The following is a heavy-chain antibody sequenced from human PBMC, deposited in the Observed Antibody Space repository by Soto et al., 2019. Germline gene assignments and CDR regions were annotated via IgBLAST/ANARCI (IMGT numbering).Heavy chain of an antibody. Sequence: SDTLSLTCRCSGGSISDDYWSWIRQPPGKRLEWIGYMYKGGSINYNPSLKSRVTFSVDTSKNQFSLKLSSVTAADTAVYYCARSYYDRSGYAVDPWGQGTLVTVS. CDR1: GGSISDDY. CDR2: MYKGGSI. V-gene: IGHV4-4*09. J-gene: IGHJ5*02. D-gene: IGHD3-22*01. CDR3: ARSYYDRSGYAVDP.